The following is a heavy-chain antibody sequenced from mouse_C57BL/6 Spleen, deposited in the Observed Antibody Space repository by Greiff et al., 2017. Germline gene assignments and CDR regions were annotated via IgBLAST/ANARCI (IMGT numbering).Heavy chain of an antibody. Sequence: QVQLKQSGAELVKPGASVKLSCKASGYTFTEYTIHWVKQRSGQGLEGIGGFYPGSGSIKNNEKLKDKATLTADKSSSTVYMELSRVTSEDSAVYFCARHEGGIYYDYPWFAYWGQGTLVTVSA. J-gene: IGHJ3*01. CDR3: ARHEGGIYYDYPWFAY. D-gene: IGHD2-4*01. CDR2: FYPGSGSI. CDR1: GYTFTEYT. V-gene: IGHV1-62-2*01.